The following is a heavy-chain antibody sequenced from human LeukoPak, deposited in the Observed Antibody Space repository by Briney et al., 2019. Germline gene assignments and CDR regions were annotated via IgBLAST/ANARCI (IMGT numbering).Heavy chain of an antibody. V-gene: IGHV1-18*01. CDR2: ISAYNGNT. CDR3: ARVPGYCSGGSCYFDY. D-gene: IGHD2-15*01. CDR1: GHTFTSYG. Sequence: ASVKVSCKASGHTFTSYGTSWVRQAPGQGLEWMGWISAYNGNTNYAQKLQGRVTMTTDTSTSTAYMELRSLRSDDTAVYYCARVPGYCSGGSCYFDYWGQGTLVTVSS. J-gene: IGHJ4*02.